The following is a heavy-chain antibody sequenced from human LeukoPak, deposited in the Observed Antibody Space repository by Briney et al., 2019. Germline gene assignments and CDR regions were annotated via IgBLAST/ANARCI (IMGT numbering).Heavy chain of an antibody. CDR2: IYYSGST. V-gene: IGHV4-59*01. CDR1: GGSISSYY. CDR3: ARVGYYGSGSYYVFDY. J-gene: IGHJ4*02. D-gene: IGHD3-10*01. Sequence: TSETLSLTCTVSGGSISSYYWSWIRQPPGKGLEWIGYIYYSGSTNYNPSLKSRVTISVDTSKNQFSLKLGSVTAADTAVYYCARVGYYGSGSYYVFDYWGQGTLVTVSS.